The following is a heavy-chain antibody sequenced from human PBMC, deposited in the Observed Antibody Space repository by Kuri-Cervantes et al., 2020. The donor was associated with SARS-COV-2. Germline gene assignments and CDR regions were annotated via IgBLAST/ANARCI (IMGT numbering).Heavy chain of an antibody. D-gene: IGHD3-3*01. V-gene: IGHV3-30-3*01. CDR1: GFTFSSYA. CDR2: ISYDGSNK. CDR3: AKDPYYDFWSGYSAYFDY. Sequence: LSLTCAASGFTFSSYAMHWVRQAPGKGLEWVAVISYDGSNKYYADSVKGRFTISRDNSKNTLYLQMNSLRAEDTAVYYCAKDPYYDFWSGYSAYFDYWGQGTLVTVSS. J-gene: IGHJ4*02.